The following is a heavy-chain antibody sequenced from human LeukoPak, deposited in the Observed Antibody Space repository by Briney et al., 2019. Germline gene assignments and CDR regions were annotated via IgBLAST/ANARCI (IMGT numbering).Heavy chain of an antibody. CDR1: GFTFDNYN. Sequence: GGSLRLSCAASGFTFDNYNMNWVRQAPGKGLEWVSSISSGTNYIFEADSVKGRFTVTKDTALNSLSLQTNSLRADDTAVYYCARSAGGNYFDYWDQGTLVTVSS. CDR3: ARSAGGNYFDY. J-gene: IGHJ4*02. D-gene: IGHD2-8*02. CDR2: ISSGTNYI. V-gene: IGHV3-21*01.